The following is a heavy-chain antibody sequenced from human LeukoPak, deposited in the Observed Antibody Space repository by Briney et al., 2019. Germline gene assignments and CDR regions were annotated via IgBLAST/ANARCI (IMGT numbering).Heavy chain of an antibody. J-gene: IGHJ4*02. Sequence: ASVKVSCKASGYTFTSYGISWVRQAPGQGLEWMGWMNPNSGNTGYAQKFQGRVTMTRNTSISTAYMELSSLRSEDTAVYYCARAATGLDDFDYWGQGTLVTVSS. CDR1: GYTFTSYG. CDR2: MNPNSGNT. V-gene: IGHV1-8*02. CDR3: ARAATGLDDFDY. D-gene: IGHD3/OR15-3a*01.